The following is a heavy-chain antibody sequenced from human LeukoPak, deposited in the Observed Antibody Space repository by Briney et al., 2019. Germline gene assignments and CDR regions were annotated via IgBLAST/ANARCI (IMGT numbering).Heavy chain of an antibody. J-gene: IGHJ4*02. CDR1: GFTFSSYG. D-gene: IGHD6-19*01. Sequence: PGGSLRLSCAASGFTFSSYGMHWVRQAPGKGLEWVAFIRYDGSNKYYADSVKGRFTVSRDNSKNTLYLQMNSLRAEDTAVYYCARGVRTVAGIGSPDYWGQGTLVTVSS. CDR3: ARGVRTVAGIGSPDY. CDR2: IRYDGSNK. V-gene: IGHV3-30*02.